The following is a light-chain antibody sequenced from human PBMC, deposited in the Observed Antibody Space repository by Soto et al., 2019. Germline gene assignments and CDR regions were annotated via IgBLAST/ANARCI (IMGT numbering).Light chain of an antibody. CDR1: SSDVGGSNY. J-gene: IGLJ2*01. Sequence: QSVLTQPASVSGSPGQSITISCTGTSSDVGGSNYVSWYQRHPGKAPKLMIYEVSNRPSGVSNRFSGSKSGNTASLTISGLQAEDEADYYCSSYTSSSTLLVFGGGTKLTVL. CDR2: EVS. CDR3: SSYTSSSTLLV. V-gene: IGLV2-14*01.